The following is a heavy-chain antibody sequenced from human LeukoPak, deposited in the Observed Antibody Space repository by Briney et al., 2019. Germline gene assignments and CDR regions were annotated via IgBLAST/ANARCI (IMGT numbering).Heavy chain of an antibody. Sequence: ASVKVSCKASGYTFTSYAMHWVRQAPGQRLEWMGWINAGNGNTKYSQKFQGRVTITRDTSASTAYMELSSLRSEDTAVYYCARGRIETKLRYFDWFLDYWGQGTQVTVSS. J-gene: IGHJ4*02. CDR1: GYTFTSYA. V-gene: IGHV1-3*01. CDR2: INAGNGNT. D-gene: IGHD3-9*01. CDR3: ARGRIETKLRYFDWFLDY.